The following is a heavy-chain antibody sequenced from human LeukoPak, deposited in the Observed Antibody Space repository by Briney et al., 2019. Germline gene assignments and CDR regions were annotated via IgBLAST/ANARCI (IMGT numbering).Heavy chain of an antibody. CDR3: ARVFLSRGSGPAAD. Sequence: PGESLKISCKGSGYSFTNHWIGWVRQMPGKGLEWMGRIDPSESYINYSPSFQGHVTISADKSISTAYLQWSRLKASDTAMYYCARVFLSRGSGPAADWGQGTLVTVSS. CDR2: IDPSESYI. J-gene: IGHJ4*02. D-gene: IGHD3-3*01. CDR1: GYSFTNHW. V-gene: IGHV5-10-1*01.